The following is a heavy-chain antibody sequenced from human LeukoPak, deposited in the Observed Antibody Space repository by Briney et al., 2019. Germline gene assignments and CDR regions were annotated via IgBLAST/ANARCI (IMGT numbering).Heavy chain of an antibody. Sequence: SGPTLVNPTQTLTLTCTFSGFSLSTRGVGVGWIRQPPGKALEWLALIYWDDDKRYSPSLKSRLTITKDTSKNQVVLTMTNMDPVDTATYYCARWTMVRGDDQYYMDVWGKGTTVTISS. V-gene: IGHV2-5*02. CDR2: IYWDDDK. J-gene: IGHJ6*03. D-gene: IGHD3-10*01. CDR3: ARWTMVRGDDQYYMDV. CDR1: GFSLSTRGVG.